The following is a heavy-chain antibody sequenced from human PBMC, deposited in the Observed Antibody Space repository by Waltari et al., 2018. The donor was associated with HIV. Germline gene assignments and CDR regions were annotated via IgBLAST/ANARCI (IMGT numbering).Heavy chain of an antibody. CDR1: GFTFSSSG. V-gene: IGHV3-33*01. CDR2: IWYDGSNK. J-gene: IGHJ4*02. CDR3: AREKVDTTMAVGYYFDY. Sequence: QVQLMESGGGVVQPGRSLRLSCAASGFTFSSSGMHWVRRAPGKGLEWVAVIWYDGSNKYYADSVKGRFTISRDNSKNTLYVQMNSLRAEDTAVYYCAREKVDTTMAVGYYFDYWGQGTLVTVSS. D-gene: IGHD5-18*01.